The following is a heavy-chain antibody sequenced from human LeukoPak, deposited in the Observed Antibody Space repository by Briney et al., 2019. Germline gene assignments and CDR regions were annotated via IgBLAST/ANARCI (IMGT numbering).Heavy chain of an antibody. V-gene: IGHV1-69*04. J-gene: IGHJ3*02. Sequence: GASVTVSCKASGGTFSSYAMNWVRQAPGKGLEWMGRIIPILGIGNYAQKFQGRVTVTAAKSTSTAYMELNSLRSEDTAVYYCASAVIAAAPPEAFDIWGQGTMVTVAS. CDR1: GGTFSSYA. CDR2: IIPILGIG. D-gene: IGHD6-13*01. CDR3: ASAVIAAAPPEAFDI.